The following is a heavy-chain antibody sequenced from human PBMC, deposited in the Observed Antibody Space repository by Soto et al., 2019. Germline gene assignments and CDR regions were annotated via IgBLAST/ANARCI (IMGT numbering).Heavy chain of an antibody. Sequence: GGSLRLSCAASGFTFSSYAMHWVRQAPGKGLEWVAVISYDGSNKYYADSVKGRFTISRDNSKNTLYLQMNSLRAEDTAVYYCARDLRDFWSGYPTQYYYGMDVWGQGTTVTVSS. D-gene: IGHD3-3*01. CDR2: ISYDGSNK. V-gene: IGHV3-30-3*01. J-gene: IGHJ6*02. CDR3: ARDLRDFWSGYPTQYYYGMDV. CDR1: GFTFSSYA.